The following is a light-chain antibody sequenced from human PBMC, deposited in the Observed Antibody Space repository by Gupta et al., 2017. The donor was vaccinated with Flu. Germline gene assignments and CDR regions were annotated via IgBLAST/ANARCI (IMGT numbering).Light chain of an antibody. Sequence: VTLGQAASISCRSSQSLVYKNGITDLTWFQQRPGQSPRRLIYEVSNRDSGVPDRFSGSGSVTDFTLKISRVEAEDVGVYYCMRRTHPWTFGQGTRLEI. CDR1: QSLVYKNGITD. J-gene: IGKJ2*02. CDR3: MRRTHPWT. CDR2: EVS. V-gene: IGKV2-30*01.